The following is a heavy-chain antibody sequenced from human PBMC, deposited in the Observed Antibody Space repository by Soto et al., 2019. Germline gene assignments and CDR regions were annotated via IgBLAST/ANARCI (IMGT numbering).Heavy chain of an antibody. CDR1: GFTCSSYE. CDR2: ISSSGDLI. Sequence: EVQLVESGGDLVQPGGSLRLSCAASGFTCSSYEMNWVRQAPGRGLEWISYISSSGDLIYYADSVRGRFTVSRDSAKNSMYLQMNSLRAEDTAVYYCAREEINCGGDCFSLWGQGTLVTVSS. V-gene: IGHV3-48*03. J-gene: IGHJ4*02. D-gene: IGHD2-21*02. CDR3: AREEINCGGDCFSL.